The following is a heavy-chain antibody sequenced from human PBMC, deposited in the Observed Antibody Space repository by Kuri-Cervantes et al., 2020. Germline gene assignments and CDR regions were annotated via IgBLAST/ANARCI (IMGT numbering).Heavy chain of an antibody. Sequence: SCKASGYTFTSYAMHWVRQAPGKGLEWVAVISYDGSNKYYADSVKGRFTISRDNSKNTLYLQMNSLRAEDTAVYYCARDGRRYSYGSVGYIFDYWGQGTLVTVSS. V-gene: IGHV3-30-3*01. CDR1: GYTFTSYA. CDR3: ARDGRRYSYGSVGYIFDY. J-gene: IGHJ4*02. CDR2: ISYDGSNK. D-gene: IGHD5-18*01.